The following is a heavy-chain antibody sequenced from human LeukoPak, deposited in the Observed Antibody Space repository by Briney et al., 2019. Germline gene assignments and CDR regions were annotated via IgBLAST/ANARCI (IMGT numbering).Heavy chain of an antibody. J-gene: IGHJ4*02. D-gene: IGHD6-13*01. CDR1: RFPFSNYW. CDR3: ARDQGAAGDY. CDR2: INQDGTEK. Sequence: GGSLRLSCAASRFPFSNYWVTWVRQAPGKGLEWVANINQDGTEKVYVDSVKGRFTISRDNAKNSLYLQMNSLRVEDTALYYCARDQGAAGDYWGQGTLVTVSS. V-gene: IGHV3-7*01.